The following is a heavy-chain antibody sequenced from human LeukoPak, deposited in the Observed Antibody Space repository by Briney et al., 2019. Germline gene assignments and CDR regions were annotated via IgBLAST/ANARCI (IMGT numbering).Heavy chain of an antibody. J-gene: IGHJ5*02. CDR1: GFTVSCDY. CDR3: ARNWFDP. V-gene: IGHV3-53*05. CDR2: IYSGGST. Sequence: GGSLRLSCAASGFTVSCDYMSWVRQAPGKGLEWVSVIYSGGSTYYADSVKGRFTISRDKSKNTVYLQMNSLRFEDTAMYYCARNWFDPWGQGTLVTVSS.